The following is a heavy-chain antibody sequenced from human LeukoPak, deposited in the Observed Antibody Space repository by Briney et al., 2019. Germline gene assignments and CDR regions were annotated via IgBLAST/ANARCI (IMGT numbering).Heavy chain of an antibody. CDR3: AREDDVAAAGTIFDY. D-gene: IGHD6-13*01. CDR2: INPNSGGT. CDR1: GYTLTELS. J-gene: IGHJ4*02. V-gene: IGHV1-2*02. Sequence: GASVKVSCKVSGYTLTELSMHWVRQAPGQGLEWMGWINPNSGGTNYAQKFRGRVTMTRDTSISTAYMELSRLRSDDTAVYYCAREDDVAAAGTIFDYWGQGTLVTVSS.